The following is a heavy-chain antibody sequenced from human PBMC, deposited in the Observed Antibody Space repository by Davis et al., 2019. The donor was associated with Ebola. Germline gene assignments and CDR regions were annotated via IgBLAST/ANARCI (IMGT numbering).Heavy chain of an antibody. CDR3: ARYGSGGDYGMDV. Sequence: GGSLRLSCAASGFTFSAYYLSWTRQAPGKGLEWVSYISSSGSTIYYADSVKGRFTISRDNAKNSLYLQMNSMRAEDTAVYYCARYGSGGDYGMDVWGQGTTVTVSS. J-gene: IGHJ6*02. CDR2: ISSSGSTI. V-gene: IGHV3-11*01. D-gene: IGHD3-10*01. CDR1: GFTFSAYY.